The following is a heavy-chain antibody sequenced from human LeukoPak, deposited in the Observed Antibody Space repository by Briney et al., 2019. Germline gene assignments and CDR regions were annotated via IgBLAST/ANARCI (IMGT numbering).Heavy chain of an antibody. CDR2: IIPIFGTA. V-gene: IGHV1-69*13. D-gene: IGHD3-3*01. J-gene: IGHJ3*02. Sequence: VASVKVSCKASGGTFSSYAISWVRQAPGQGLEWMGGIIPIFGTANYAQKFQGRVTITADVSTSTAYMELSSLRSEDTAVYYCARDRRYYDFWSGYYLHDAFDIWGQGTMVTVSS. CDR1: GGTFSSYA. CDR3: ARDRRYYDFWSGYYLHDAFDI.